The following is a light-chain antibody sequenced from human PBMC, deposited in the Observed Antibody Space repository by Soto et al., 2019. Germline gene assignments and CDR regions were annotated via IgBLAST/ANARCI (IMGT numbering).Light chain of an antibody. V-gene: IGLV6-57*04. J-gene: IGLJ2*01. CDR1: SGNIASSS. CDR3: QSYDTSTPVV. Sequence: NFLLTQPHSVSGSPGKTVTISCTRSSGNIASSSVQWYQQRPGSPPTTIIYEDRQRPSGVPDRFSSSIDASSNSASLTISGLKTEDEADYYCQSYDTSTPVVFGGGTKVTVL. CDR2: EDR.